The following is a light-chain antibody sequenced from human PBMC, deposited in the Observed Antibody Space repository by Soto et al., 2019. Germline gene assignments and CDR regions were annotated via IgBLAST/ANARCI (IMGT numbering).Light chain of an antibody. Sequence: QSALTQPRSVSGSPGQSVTISCTGTSSDVGGYNYVSWYQQHPGKAPKLMIYDVTQRPSGVPDRFSGSKSGNTASLTISGLQAEDEADYYCYSYAGSYIYVFGSGTNLTVL. J-gene: IGLJ1*01. CDR1: SSDVGGYNY. CDR3: YSYAGSYIYV. V-gene: IGLV2-11*01. CDR2: DVT.